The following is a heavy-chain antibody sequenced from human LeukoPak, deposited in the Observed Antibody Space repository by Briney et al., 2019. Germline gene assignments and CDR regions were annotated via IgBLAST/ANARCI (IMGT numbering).Heavy chain of an antibody. V-gene: IGHV3-30*02. D-gene: IGHD5-12*01. CDR2: IRYDGSNK. CDR1: GFTFSSYG. J-gene: IGHJ4*02. Sequence: GGSLRLSCAASGFTFSSYGMHWVRQAPGKGLEWVAFIRYDGSNKYYADSVKGRFTISRDNSKNTLYLQMNSLRAEDTAVYYCAKDRQSGYSALDYWGQGTLVTVSS. CDR3: AKDRQSGYSALDY.